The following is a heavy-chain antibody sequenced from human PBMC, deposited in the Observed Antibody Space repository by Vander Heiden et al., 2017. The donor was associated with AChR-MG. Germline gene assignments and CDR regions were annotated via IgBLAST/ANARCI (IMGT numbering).Heavy chain of an antibody. J-gene: IGHJ4*02. CDR2: IGTAGDP. Sequence: EVQLVESGGGLVQPGGSLRLSCAASGFTFTTYEMHWVRQPTGKGLEWVSAIGTAGDPDDPDSVQGRFTISRENAKNSLYLKMRSLRAGDTAVYCGARGKNWRFDYWGQGILVTVSS. V-gene: IGHV3-13*05. CDR1: GFTFTTYE. CDR3: ARGKNWRFDY.